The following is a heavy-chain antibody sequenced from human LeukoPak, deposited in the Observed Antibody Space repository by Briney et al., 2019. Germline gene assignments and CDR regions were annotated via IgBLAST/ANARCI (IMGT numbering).Heavy chain of an antibody. V-gene: IGHV1-2*02. J-gene: IGHJ5*02. CDR3: ARGVVVVAASFRFDP. CDR2: INPNSGGT. D-gene: IGHD2-15*01. Sequence: ASVKVSCKASGYTFTGYYMHWVRQAPGQGVEWMGWINPNSGGTNYAQKFQGRVTMTRDTSISTAYMELSRLRSDDTAVYYCARGVVVVAASFRFDPWGQGTLVTVSS. CDR1: GYTFTGYY.